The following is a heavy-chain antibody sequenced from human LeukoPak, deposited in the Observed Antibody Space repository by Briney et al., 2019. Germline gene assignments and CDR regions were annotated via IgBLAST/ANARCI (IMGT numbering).Heavy chain of an antibody. CDR3: ARPSRLGDITPFDY. CDR2: IYPGDSDT. J-gene: IGHJ4*02. D-gene: IGHD2-15*01. V-gene: IGHV5-51*01. Sequence: PGGSLRLSCAASGYSFTSYWIGWVRQMPGKGLEWMGIIYPGDSDTRYSPSFQGQVTISADKSISTAYLQWSSLKASDTAMYYCARPSRLGDITPFDYWGQGTLVTVSS. CDR1: GYSFTSYW.